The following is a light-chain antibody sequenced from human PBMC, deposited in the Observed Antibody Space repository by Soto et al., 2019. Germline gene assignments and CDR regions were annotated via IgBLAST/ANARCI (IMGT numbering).Light chain of an antibody. CDR1: QSISSR. J-gene: IGKJ1*01. Sequence: DIQMTQSPSTLSASVGDRVTITCRASQSISSRLVGYQQKPGKDPKRLIYKASSLESAVPSRFSGSGSGTEFSLLIISLQHDDDSTYYYQQHNSYPSTFGQGTKVEIK. V-gene: IGKV1-5*03. CDR2: KAS. CDR3: QQHNSYPST.